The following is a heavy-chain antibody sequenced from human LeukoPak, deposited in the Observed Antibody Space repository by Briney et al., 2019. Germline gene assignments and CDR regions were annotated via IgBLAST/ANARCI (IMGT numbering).Heavy chain of an antibody. CDR1: GLTFSNHW. CDR3: AREGVTNWFDP. CDR2: INSDGSAT. D-gene: IGHD3-10*01. V-gene: IGHV3-74*01. Sequence: GGSLRLSCAASGLTFSNHWMHWVRQAPGKGLVWVSRINSDGSATTYADYVKGRFTISRDNAKNTLYLQMSSLRAEDTAVYYCAREGVTNWFDPWGQGTLVTVSS. J-gene: IGHJ5*02.